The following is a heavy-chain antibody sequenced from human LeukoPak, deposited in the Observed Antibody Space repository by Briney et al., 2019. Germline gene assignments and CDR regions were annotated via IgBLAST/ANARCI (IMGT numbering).Heavy chain of an antibody. CDR3: GRDGGHSDSSGYYYSYAFDI. CDR1: GFTVSSNY. CDR2: ISGGSSTM. D-gene: IGHD3-22*01. V-gene: IGHV3-48*02. J-gene: IGHJ3*02. Sequence: PGGSLRLSCAASGFTVSSNYMSWVRQAPGKGLEWISYISGGSSTMHYADSVRGRFTISRDNAKSSLYLQMNSLRDEDTAVYYCGRDGGHSDSSGYYYSYAFDIWGQGTLVTVS.